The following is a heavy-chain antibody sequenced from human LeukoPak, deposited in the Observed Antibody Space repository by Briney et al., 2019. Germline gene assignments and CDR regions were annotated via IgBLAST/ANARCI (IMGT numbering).Heavy chain of an antibody. CDR1: GFTVSSNY. Sequence: GGSLRLSCAASGFTVSSNYMSWVRQAPGQGLEWVSVIYGGGSTYFADSVKGRFTISRDNSRNTLYLQMNSLRAEDTAVYYCARSRRGYSYGSFDYWGQGTLVTVSS. D-gene: IGHD5-18*01. J-gene: IGHJ4*02. V-gene: IGHV3-53*01. CDR2: IYGGGST. CDR3: ARSRRGYSYGSFDY.